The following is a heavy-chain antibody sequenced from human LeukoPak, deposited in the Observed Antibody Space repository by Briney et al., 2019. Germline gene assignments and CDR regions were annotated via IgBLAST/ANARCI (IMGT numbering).Heavy chain of an antibody. CDR3: ARAGGEVRVFDY. CDR1: GFTLSSYS. V-gene: IGHV3-21*01. CDR2: ISSSSSYI. J-gene: IGHJ4*02. Sequence: GGSLSLSCAASGFTLSSYSMNWVRQAPGKGLEWVSSISSSSSYIYYADSVKGRFTISRDNAKNSLYLQMNSLRAEDTAVYYCARAGGEVRVFDYWGQGTLVTVSS. D-gene: IGHD3-10*01.